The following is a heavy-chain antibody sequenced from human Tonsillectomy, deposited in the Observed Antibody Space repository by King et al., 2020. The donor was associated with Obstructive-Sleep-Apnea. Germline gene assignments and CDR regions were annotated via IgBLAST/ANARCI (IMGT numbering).Heavy chain of an antibody. CDR3: ARDHYDSSGYGYFDY. V-gene: IGHV3-30*04. Sequence: VQLVEAGGGVVQPGRSLRLSFAASGFTFSIYAMHWVRQAPCKGLEWVVVISYYGSNKYYADSVKGRFTISRDNSKNTLYLQMNSLRAEDTAVYYCARDHYDSSGYGYFDYWGQGTLVTVSS. J-gene: IGHJ4*02. CDR1: GFTFSIYA. D-gene: IGHD3-22*01. CDR2: ISYYGSNK.